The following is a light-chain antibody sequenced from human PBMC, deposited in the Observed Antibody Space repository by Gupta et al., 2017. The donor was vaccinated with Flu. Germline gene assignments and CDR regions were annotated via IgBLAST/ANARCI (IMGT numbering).Light chain of an antibody. Sequence: QAVVTQEPSLTVSPGGTVTLTCASSTGPVIWSHYPYWFQQKPGQAPRTMIYDTSKKQSSTPARFSGSLLGGKAALTLSGAQPEDEADYYCLLSYGGPRVCGRGTKLTGL. V-gene: IGLV7-46*01. CDR2: DTS. CDR1: TGPVIWSHY. J-gene: IGLJ3*02. CDR3: LLSYGGPRV.